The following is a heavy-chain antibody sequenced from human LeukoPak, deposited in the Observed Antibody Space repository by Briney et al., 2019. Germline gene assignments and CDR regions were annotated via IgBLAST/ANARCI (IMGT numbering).Heavy chain of an antibody. CDR2: IYSGGST. V-gene: IGHV3-53*01. CDR1: GFTFSSYA. Sequence: PGGSLRLSCAASGFTFSSYAMSWVRQAPGKGLEWVSVIYSGGSTYYADSVKGRFTISRDNSKNTLYLQMNSLRAEDTAVYYCARVSRAIGVAGTSFDYWGQGTLVTVSS. J-gene: IGHJ4*02. CDR3: ARVSRAIGVAGTSFDY. D-gene: IGHD6-19*01.